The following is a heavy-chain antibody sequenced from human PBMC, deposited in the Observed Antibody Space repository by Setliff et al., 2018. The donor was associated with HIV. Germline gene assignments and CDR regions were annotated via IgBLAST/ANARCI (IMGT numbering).Heavy chain of an antibody. Sequence: SETLSLTCKVSGAPISSYYWNWIRQPPGKGLEWIGYIYNSGYSNSKPSLKSRVTISLDTSKNQFSLKLSSVTAADTAVYYCARGDGYRANDAYYDTGMDVWGQGNTVTVSS. CDR1: GAPISSYY. CDR2: IYNSGYS. CDR3: ARGDGYRANDAYYDTGMDV. V-gene: IGHV4-59*01. D-gene: IGHD5-12*01. J-gene: IGHJ6*02.